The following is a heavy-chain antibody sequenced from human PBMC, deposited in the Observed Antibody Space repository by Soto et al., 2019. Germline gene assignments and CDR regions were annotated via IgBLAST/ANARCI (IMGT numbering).Heavy chain of an antibody. CDR2: TNSDGSST. J-gene: IGHJ4*02. V-gene: IGHV3-74*01. CDR3: ARRRELLFDY. CDR1: GFTFSSYW. D-gene: IGHD1-26*01. Sequence: PGGSLRLSCAASGFTFSSYWMHWVRQAPGKGLVWVSRTNSDGSSTSYADSVKGRFTISRDNAKNTLYLQMNSLRAEDTAVYYCARRRELLFDYWGQGTLVTVSS.